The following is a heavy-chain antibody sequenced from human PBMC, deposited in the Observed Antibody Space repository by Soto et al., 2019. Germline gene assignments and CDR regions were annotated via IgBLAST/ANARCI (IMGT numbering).Heavy chain of an antibody. CDR2: INPSGGST. CDR1: GYTFTSYY. J-gene: IGHJ6*02. D-gene: IGHD3-22*01. V-gene: IGHV1-46*01. CDR3: ARGSSGSLYYYYYGMDV. Sequence: QVQLVQSGAEVKKPGALVKVSCKASGYTFTSYYMHWVRQAPGQGLEWMGIINPSGGSTSYAQKFQGRVNMTRDTSTSTVYMELSSLRSEDTAVYYCARGSSGSLYYYYYGMDVWGQGTTVTVSS.